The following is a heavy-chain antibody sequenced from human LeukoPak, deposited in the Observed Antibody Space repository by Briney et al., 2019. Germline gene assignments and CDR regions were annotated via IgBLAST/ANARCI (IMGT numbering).Heavy chain of an antibody. CDR2: IIPIFGTA. D-gene: IGHD3-10*01. V-gene: IGHV1-69*13. CDR3: ARGLYYYGSGGYFDY. J-gene: IGHJ4*02. Sequence: ASVKVSCKASGGTFSSYAISWVRQAPGQGLEWMGGIIPIFGTANYAQKFQGRVTITADESTSTAYMELSSLRSEDTAVYYCARGLYYYGSGGYFDYWGQGTLVTVSS. CDR1: GGTFSSYA.